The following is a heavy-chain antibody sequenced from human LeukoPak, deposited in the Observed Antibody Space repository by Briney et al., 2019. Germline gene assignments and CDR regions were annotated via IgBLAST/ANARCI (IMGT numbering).Heavy chain of an antibody. CDR2: IYHSGST. D-gene: IGHD6-19*01. CDR1: GGSISSGGYS. Sequence: SETLSLTCAVSGGSISSGGYSWSWIRQPPGKGLEWIGYIYHSGSTYYNPSLKSRVTISVDRSKNQFSLKLSSVTAADTAVYYCARSTGYSSGWSYWGQGTLVTVSS. V-gene: IGHV4-30-2*02. J-gene: IGHJ4*02. CDR3: ARSTGYSSGWSY.